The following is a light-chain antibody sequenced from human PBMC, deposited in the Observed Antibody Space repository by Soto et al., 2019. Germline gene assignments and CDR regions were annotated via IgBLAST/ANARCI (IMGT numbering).Light chain of an antibody. CDR2: EVN. CDR3: SLYISGSTYV. Sequence: QSALTQPPSVSGSPGQSVTISCTGTSSDVGSYNRLSWYQQPPGTAPKLIMYEVNTRPSGVPDLFSGSKSGSTASLTISGLQAEDEADYYCSLYISGSTYVFGTGTKLTVL. CDR1: SSDVGSYNR. J-gene: IGLJ1*01. V-gene: IGLV2-18*01.